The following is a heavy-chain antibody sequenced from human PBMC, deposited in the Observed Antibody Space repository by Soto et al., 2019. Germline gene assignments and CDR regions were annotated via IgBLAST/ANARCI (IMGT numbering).Heavy chain of an antibody. D-gene: IGHD3-10*01. Sequence: SETLSLTCTVSGGSISSNIYYWAWIRQPPGKGLEWIGTIYYSGSTFSNPSLKSRVTISVDTSRNQFSLKLSSVTAADTAVYYCAREISLYGSASRNWFDPWGQGTLVTVSS. CDR2: IYYSGST. CDR3: AREISLYGSASRNWFDP. CDR1: GGSISSNIYY. J-gene: IGHJ5*02. V-gene: IGHV4-39*02.